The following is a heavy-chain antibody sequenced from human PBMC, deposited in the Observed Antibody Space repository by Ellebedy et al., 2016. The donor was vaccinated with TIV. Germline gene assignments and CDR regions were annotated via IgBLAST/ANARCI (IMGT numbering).Heavy chain of an antibody. CDR1: GGSISSYC. J-gene: IGHJ6*02. D-gene: IGHD4-23*01. V-gene: IGHV4-59*01. Sequence: SETLSLXCTVSGGSISSYCWSWIRQPPGKGLEWIGYIYYSGSTNYNPSLKSRVTISVDTSKNQFSLKLSSVTAADTAVYYCARDSVVTPYYYYGMDVWGQGTTVTVSS. CDR2: IYYSGST. CDR3: ARDSVVTPYYYYGMDV.